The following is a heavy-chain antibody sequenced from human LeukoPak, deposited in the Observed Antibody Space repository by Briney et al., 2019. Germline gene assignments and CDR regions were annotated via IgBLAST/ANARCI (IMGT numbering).Heavy chain of an antibody. J-gene: IGHJ4*02. CDR3: AVRNYFDY. Sequence: GGSLRLSCVVSGYTFSGHWMNWVRQAPGKGLEWVANIKEDGSEKFYVDSVKSRFTISRDNAKNSLYLQMNSLRAEDTAVYYCAVRNYFDYWGQGTLVTVSS. V-gene: IGHV3-7*01. CDR2: IKEDGSEK. CDR1: GYTFSGHW.